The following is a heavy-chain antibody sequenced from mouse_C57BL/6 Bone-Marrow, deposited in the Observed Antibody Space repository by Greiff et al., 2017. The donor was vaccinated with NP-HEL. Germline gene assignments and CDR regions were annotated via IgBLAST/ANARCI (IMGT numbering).Heavy chain of an antibody. CDR2: ISNGGGST. J-gene: IGHJ3*01. CDR3: ARQAAGDYYGSSYTWFAY. V-gene: IGHV5-12*01. Sequence: EVKLQESGGGLVQPGGSLKLSCAASGFTFSDYYMYWVRQTPEKRLEWVAYISNGGGSTYYPDTVKGRFTISRDNAKNTLYLQMSRLKSEDTAMYYCARQAAGDYYGSSYTWFAYWGQGTLVTVSA. CDR1: GFTFSDYY. D-gene: IGHD1-1*01.